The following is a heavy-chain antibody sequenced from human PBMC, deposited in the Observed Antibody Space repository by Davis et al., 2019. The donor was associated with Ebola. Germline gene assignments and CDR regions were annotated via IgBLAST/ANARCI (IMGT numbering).Heavy chain of an antibody. D-gene: IGHD6-19*01. V-gene: IGHV3-21*01. CDR3: ARDRLNSVAGVDY. Sequence: GGSLRLSCAASGFTFSPHTMNWFRRAPGKGLEWVSSISSSSNYIYYADSMEGRFTISRDNAKSSLSLQMNSLRAEDTAVYYCARDRLNSVAGVDYWGQGILVTVSS. CDR1: GFTFSPHT. J-gene: IGHJ4*02. CDR2: ISSSSNYI.